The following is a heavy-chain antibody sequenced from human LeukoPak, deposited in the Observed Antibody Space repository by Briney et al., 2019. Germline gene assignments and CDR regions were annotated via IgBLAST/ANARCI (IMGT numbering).Heavy chain of an antibody. Sequence: PGGSLRLSCAASGFSFSSFEMNWVRQAPGKGLEWLSYIGSGGRTIYYADSVKGRFTISRDNARNSLYLQMNSLRAEDTAVYHCAREDSRDALDIWGQGTMVTVSS. CDR2: IGSGGRTI. CDR3: AREDSRDALDI. V-gene: IGHV3-48*03. D-gene: IGHD3-22*01. CDR1: GFSFSSFE. J-gene: IGHJ3*02.